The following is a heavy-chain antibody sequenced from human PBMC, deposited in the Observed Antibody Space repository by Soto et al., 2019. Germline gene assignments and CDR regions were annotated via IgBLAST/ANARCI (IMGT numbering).Heavy chain of an antibody. CDR1: GYTFTSYY. CDR2: INPSGGST. Sequence: GASVKVSCKASGYTFTSYYMHWVRQAPGQGLEWMGIINPSGGSTSYAQKFQGRVTMTRDTSTSTAYMELSSLRSEDTAVYYCARAIGYCTSTSCPHYYYYGMDVWGQGTMVTVSS. V-gene: IGHV1-46*01. J-gene: IGHJ6*02. CDR3: ARAIGYCTSTSCPHYYYYGMDV. D-gene: IGHD2-2*01.